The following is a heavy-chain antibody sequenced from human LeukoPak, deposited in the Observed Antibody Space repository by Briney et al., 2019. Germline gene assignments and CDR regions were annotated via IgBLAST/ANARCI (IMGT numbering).Heavy chain of an antibody. CDR3: AREPYYYDSSGYYDY. V-gene: IGHV3-66*01. J-gene: IGHJ4*02. CDR2: IYSGGST. CDR1: EFSVGSNY. Sequence: GGSLRLSCAASEFSVGSNYMTWVRQAPGKGLEWVSVIYSGGSTYYADSVKGRFTISRDNSKNTLYLQMNSLRAEDTAVYYCAREPYYYDSSGYYDYWGQGTLVTVSS. D-gene: IGHD3-22*01.